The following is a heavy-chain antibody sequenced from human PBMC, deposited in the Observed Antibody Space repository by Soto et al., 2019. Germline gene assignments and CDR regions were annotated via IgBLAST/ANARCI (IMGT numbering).Heavy chain of an antibody. D-gene: IGHD6-13*01. V-gene: IGHV4-38-2*02. Sequence: SETLSLTCTVSASSITDASYWGWIRQPPGKGLEWIGSSHHGGDTYYNPSLKSRVTISVDTSKNQLSLKLTSVAAADAAVYYCARVLSLGSTWYLEYWGQGTQVT. CDR1: ASSITDASY. CDR3: ARVLSLGSTWYLEY. J-gene: IGHJ4*02. CDR2: SHHGGDT.